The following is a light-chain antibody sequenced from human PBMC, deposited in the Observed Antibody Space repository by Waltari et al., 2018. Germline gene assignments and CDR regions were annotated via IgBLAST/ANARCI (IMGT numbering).Light chain of an antibody. CDR2: GAS. V-gene: IGKV1-6*01. J-gene: IGKJ1*01. CDR1: QFIRSD. Sequence: AIQVTQSPSSLSASVGDRVTMTCRASQFIRSDLGWYQHKPGKAPKLLIYGASTLHNAVQPRFSGNGSGTDFTLTISSLEPEDFATYYCLQDYDYPRTFGQGTKVEIK. CDR3: LQDYDYPRT.